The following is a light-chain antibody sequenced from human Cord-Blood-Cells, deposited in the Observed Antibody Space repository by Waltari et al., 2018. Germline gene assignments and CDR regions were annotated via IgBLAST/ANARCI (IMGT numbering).Light chain of an antibody. CDR1: ESISSY. V-gene: IGKV1-39*01. CDR2: AAS. Sequence: IQMTQSPPSLSASVGDRVTITCRASESISSYLNLYQQKPGKAPNLLIYAASSLQSGVPSRFSGSGSGTDFTLTISSLQPEDFATYYCQQSYSTPLTFGGGTKVEIK. J-gene: IGKJ4*01. CDR3: QQSYSTPLT.